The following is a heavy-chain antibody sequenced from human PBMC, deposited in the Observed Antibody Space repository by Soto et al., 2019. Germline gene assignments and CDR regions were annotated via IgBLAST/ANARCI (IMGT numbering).Heavy chain of an antibody. CDR1: GGSISSCGYY. V-gene: IGHV4-31*03. CDR3: ARVRKYDYVRSCYYYPPYYFEY. Sequence: QVQLQESGPGLVKPSQTLSLTCTVSGGSISSCGYYWSWIRQHPGKGLEWIGYIYSSASTYYNPSLKSRVTISVETYKNQFSLTLSSVTAADTAVYYCARVRKYDYVRSCYYYPPYYFEYWGRGTLVTVSS. CDR2: IYSSAST. J-gene: IGHJ4*02. D-gene: IGHD3-22*01.